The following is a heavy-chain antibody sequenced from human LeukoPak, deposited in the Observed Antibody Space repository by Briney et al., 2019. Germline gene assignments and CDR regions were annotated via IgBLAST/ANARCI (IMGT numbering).Heavy chain of an antibody. CDR2: INHSGST. V-gene: IGHV4-34*01. J-gene: IGHJ4*02. CDR1: GGSISSYY. CDR3: ARLRRITMVRGPIAWGFDY. Sequence: KSSETLSLTCTVSGGSISSYYWSWIRQPPGKGLEWIGEINHSGSTNYNPSLKSRVTISVDTSKNQFSLKLSSVTAADTAVYYCARLRRITMVRGPIAWGFDYWGQGTLVTVSS. D-gene: IGHD3-10*01.